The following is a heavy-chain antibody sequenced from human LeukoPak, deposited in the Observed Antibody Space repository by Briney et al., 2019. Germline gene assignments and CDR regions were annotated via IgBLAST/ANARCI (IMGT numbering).Heavy chain of an antibody. CDR1: GFTFSSYW. Sequence: GGSLRLSCAASGFTFSSYWMHWVRQAPGKGLEWVGFIASKTYGGTAEYAASVKGRFTISRDDSKSIAYLQMNSLKTEDTAVYFCSRDQTPYYWGQGTLVTVSS. J-gene: IGHJ4*02. CDR2: IASKTYGGTA. V-gene: IGHV3-49*04. CDR3: SRDQTPYY.